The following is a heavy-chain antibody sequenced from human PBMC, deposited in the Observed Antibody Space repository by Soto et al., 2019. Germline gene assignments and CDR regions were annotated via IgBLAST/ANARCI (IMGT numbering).Heavy chain of an antibody. CDR3: ARDLKGAAAGKVSSILRDYYYYYGMDV. J-gene: IGHJ6*02. Sequence: ASVKVSCKASGYTFTGYYMHWVRQAPGQGLEWMGWINPNSGGTNYAQKFQGWVTMTRDTSISTAYMELSRLRSDDTAVYYCARDLKGAAAGKVSSILRDYYYYYGMDVWGQGTTVTVSS. D-gene: IGHD6-13*01. CDR2: INPNSGGT. CDR1: GYTFTGYY. V-gene: IGHV1-2*04.